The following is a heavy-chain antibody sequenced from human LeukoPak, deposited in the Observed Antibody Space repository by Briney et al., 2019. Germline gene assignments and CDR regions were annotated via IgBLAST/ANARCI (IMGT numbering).Heavy chain of an antibody. CDR2: IYHSGST. D-gene: IGHD2-2*01. CDR3: AREFGPGDIVVVPAEYYFDY. Sequence: PSQTLSLTCTVSGGSISSGGYYWSWIRQPPGKGLEWIGYIYHSGSTYYNPSLKSRVTISVDTSKNQFSLKLSSVTAADTAVYYCAREFGPGDIVVVPAEYYFDYWGQGTLVTVSS. J-gene: IGHJ4*02. V-gene: IGHV4-30-2*01. CDR1: GGSISSGGYY.